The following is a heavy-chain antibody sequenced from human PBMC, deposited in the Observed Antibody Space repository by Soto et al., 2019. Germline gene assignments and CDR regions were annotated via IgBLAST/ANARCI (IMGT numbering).Heavy chain of an antibody. Sequence: QAQLVQSGAEVKKPGASVNVSCKASGYDYVTYAITWVRQRPGQGLEWMGWISTLNGNTNYAQNFQGRVTMTTDTSTSIVHLELRSLRSDDTVVYYCARRVQVWLPDYYGMDVWGQGTTVTVSS. CDR2: ISTLNGNT. D-gene: IGHD5-18*01. V-gene: IGHV1-18*01. CDR1: GYDYVTYA. CDR3: ARRVQVWLPDYYGMDV. J-gene: IGHJ6*02.